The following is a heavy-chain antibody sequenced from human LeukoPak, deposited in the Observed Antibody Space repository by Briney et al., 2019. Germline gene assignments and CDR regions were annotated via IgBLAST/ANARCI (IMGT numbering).Heavy chain of an antibody. V-gene: IGHV4-59*01. J-gene: IGHJ4*02. CDR3: ARVGRGDHTWGSYYCDH. D-gene: IGHD3-16*01. CDR2: ISSSGST. CDR1: GDSFNRYH. Sequence: PSETLSLTCSVSGDSFNRYHWSWVRQPPGKGLEWTGYISSSGSTSYNPSLKSRVTISVDTSKNQFSLKLNSVSAADTAIYYCARVGRGDHTWGSYYCDHWGQGTLVSVSS.